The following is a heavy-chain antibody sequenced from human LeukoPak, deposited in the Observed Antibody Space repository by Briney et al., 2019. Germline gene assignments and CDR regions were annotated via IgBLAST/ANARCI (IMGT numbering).Heavy chain of an antibody. CDR1: GFSFSRYW. V-gene: IGHV4-59*01. CDR2: LYYGVNT. J-gene: IGHJ4*02. Sequence: ESLRLSCAASGFSFSRYWMSWIRQPPGKGLEWIGYLYYGVNTHYNPSLKSRVTMSVDTSKNQLFLKLSSATAADTAVYYCARGLSEPDSSSDYWGQGTLVTVSS. CDR3: ARGLSEPDSSSDY. D-gene: IGHD3-22*01.